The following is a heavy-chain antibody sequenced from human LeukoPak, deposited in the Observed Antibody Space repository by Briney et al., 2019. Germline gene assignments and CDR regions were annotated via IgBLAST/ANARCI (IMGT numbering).Heavy chain of an antibody. V-gene: IGHV3-11*04. CDR2: ISSSGSTI. Sequence: GSLRLSCAASGFTFSDYYMSWIRQAPGKGLEWVSYISSSGSTIYYADSVKGRFTISRDNAKNSLYLQMNSLRAEDTAVYYCASDKNYYDSSGYYRSVDYWGQGTLVTVSS. D-gene: IGHD3-22*01. J-gene: IGHJ4*02. CDR3: ASDKNYYDSSGYYRSVDY. CDR1: GFTFSDYY.